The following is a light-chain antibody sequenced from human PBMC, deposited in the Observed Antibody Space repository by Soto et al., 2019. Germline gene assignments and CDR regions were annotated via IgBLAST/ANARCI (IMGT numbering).Light chain of an antibody. CDR1: QGIRND. Sequence: DIQMTQSPSSLSSSVGDRFTITCRASQGIRNDLAWYQQKLGKAPKRLIYAASSLQSGVPSRFSGSGSGTEFTLTISSLQPEDFATYYCLQHDSYPITFGQGTRLEI. CDR2: AAS. V-gene: IGKV1-17*01. CDR3: LQHDSYPIT. J-gene: IGKJ5*01.